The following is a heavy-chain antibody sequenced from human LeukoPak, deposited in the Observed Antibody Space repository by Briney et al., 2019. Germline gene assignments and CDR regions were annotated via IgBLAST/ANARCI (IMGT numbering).Heavy chain of an antibody. V-gene: IGHV4-31*03. J-gene: IGHJ6*03. CDR3: AVLSPYYYYYMDV. Sequence: PSETLSLTCTVSGVSISSGGYYWSWIRQHPGKGLEWIGYIYYSGSTYYNPSLKSRVTISVDTSKNQFSLKLSSVTAADTAVYYCAVLSPYYYYYMDVWGKGTTVTVSS. CDR2: IYYSGST. CDR1: GVSISSGGYY.